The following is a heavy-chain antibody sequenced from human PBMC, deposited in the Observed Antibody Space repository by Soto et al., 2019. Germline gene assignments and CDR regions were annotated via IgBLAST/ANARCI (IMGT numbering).Heavy chain of an antibody. CDR3: TGRIVGATTYYYGMDV. J-gene: IGHJ6*02. D-gene: IGHD1-26*01. Sequence: GGSPRLSCTASGFTFGDYAMSWVRQAPGKGLEWVGFIRSKAYGGTTEYAASVKGRFTISRDDSKSIAYLQMNSLKTEDTAVYYCTGRIVGATTYYYGMDVWGQGTTVTVSS. V-gene: IGHV3-49*04. CDR1: GFTFGDYA. CDR2: IRSKAYGGTT.